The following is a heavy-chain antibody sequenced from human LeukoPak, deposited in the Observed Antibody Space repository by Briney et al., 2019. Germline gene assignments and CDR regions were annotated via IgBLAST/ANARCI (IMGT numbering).Heavy chain of an antibody. Sequence: GTSLRLSCAASGFTFSTYGMHWVRQAPGKGLEWVALISYVGSDKYYTDSVKGRFTISRDNSKNTLYLQMNSLRVEDTAVYYCAKPGGAYCGGDCYPYYFDYWGQGTLVTVSS. CDR2: ISYVGSDK. D-gene: IGHD2-21*02. CDR1: GFTFSTYG. CDR3: AKPGGAYCGGDCYPYYFDY. V-gene: IGHV3-30*18. J-gene: IGHJ4*02.